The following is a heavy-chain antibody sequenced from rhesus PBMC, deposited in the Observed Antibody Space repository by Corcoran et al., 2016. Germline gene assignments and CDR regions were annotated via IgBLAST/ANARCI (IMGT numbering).Heavy chain of an antibody. CDR3: ARNYYSVNV. D-gene: IGHD3-16*01. Sequence: QVQLQESGPGLVKPSETLSLTCTVSGASISSNWWSWIGQPPGKGLEWIGGINGNSVSTNSTPSLMSRVTISKVASKNQFSLKLSSVTAADTAVYYCARNYYSVNVWGQGVLVTVSS. J-gene: IGHJ4*01. V-gene: IGHV4-80*01. CDR2: INGNSVST. CDR1: GASISSNW.